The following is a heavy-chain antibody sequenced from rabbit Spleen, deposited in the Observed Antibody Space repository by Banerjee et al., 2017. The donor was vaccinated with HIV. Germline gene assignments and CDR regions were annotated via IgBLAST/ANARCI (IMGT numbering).Heavy chain of an antibody. V-gene: IGHV1S45*01. CDR2: IYTGSGAT. Sequence: QEQLEESGGGLVKPEGSLTLTCKASGFSFSDRDVMCWVRQAPGKGLEWIASIYTGSGATYYASWAKGRFTISKTSSTTVTLQMTSLTVADTATYFCARGVNKSNLWGPGTLVTVS. CDR1: GFSFSDRDV. D-gene: IGHD5-1*01. CDR3: ARGVNKSNL. J-gene: IGHJ4*01.